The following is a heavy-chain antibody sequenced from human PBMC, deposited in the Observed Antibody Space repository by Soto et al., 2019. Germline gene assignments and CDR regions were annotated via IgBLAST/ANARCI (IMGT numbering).Heavy chain of an antibody. D-gene: IGHD3-10*01. V-gene: IGHV4-59*11. Sequence: SETLSLTCSASGGSLSSHDWSWIRQPPGKGLEWIGHIYYTGDTDYNPSLKSRVTMSVDTSRKQFSLRLSSVTAADTAVYYCARTYGAGYGLDVWGQGTTVTVSS. CDR1: GGSLSSHD. J-gene: IGHJ6*02. CDR2: IYYTGDT. CDR3: ARTYGAGYGLDV.